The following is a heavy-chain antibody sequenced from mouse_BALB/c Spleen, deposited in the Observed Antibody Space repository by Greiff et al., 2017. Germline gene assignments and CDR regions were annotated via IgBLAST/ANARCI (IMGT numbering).Heavy chain of an antibody. CDR1: GFTFSSYT. V-gene: IGHV5-6-4*01. D-gene: IGHD2-4*01. CDR3: TRVSTMITTNYFDY. J-gene: IGHJ2*01. Sequence: EVKLVESGGGLVKPGGSLKLSCAASGFTFSSYTMSWVRQTPEKRLEWVATISSGGSYTYYPDSVKGRFTISSDNAKNTLYLQMSSLKSEDTAMYYCTRVSTMITTNYFDYWGQGTTLTVSS. CDR2: ISSGGSYT.